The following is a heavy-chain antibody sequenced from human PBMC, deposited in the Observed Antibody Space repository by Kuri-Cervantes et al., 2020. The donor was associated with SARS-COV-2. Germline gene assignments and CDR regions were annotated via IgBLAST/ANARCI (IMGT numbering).Heavy chain of an antibody. CDR1: GYTFTSYG. Sequence: SVKVSCKASGYTFTSYGISWVRQAPGQGLEWMGGIIPIFGTANYAQKFQGRVTITADESTSTAYMELSSLRSEDTAVYYCAREARDYFDYWGQGTLVTVSS. CDR2: IIPIFGTA. V-gene: IGHV1-69*13. J-gene: IGHJ4*02. CDR3: AREARDYFDY.